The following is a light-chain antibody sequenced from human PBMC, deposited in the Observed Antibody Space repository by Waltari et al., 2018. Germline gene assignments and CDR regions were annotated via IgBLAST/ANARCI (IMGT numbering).Light chain of an antibody. CDR2: AAS. Sequence: DIQMTQSPSSAQAAVRERVASPCRASQGISSWLDWYQQKPGKAPKLLIYAASSLQSGVPSRFSGSGSGTDFTLTISSLQPEDFATYYCQQAISAPITFGQGTRLEIK. J-gene: IGKJ5*01. CDR3: QQAISAPIT. CDR1: QGISSW. V-gene: IGKV1-12*01.